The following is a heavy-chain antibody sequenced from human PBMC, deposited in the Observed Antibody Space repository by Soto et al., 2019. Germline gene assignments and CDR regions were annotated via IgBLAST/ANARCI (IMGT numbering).Heavy chain of an antibody. CDR1: GYTFTDYA. CDR2: MNAGVGNT. CDR3: ARDTGYTFGSLNY. J-gene: IGHJ4*02. V-gene: IGHV1-3*01. D-gene: IGHD5-18*01. Sequence: HVELVQSGADVKKPGASVTISCKASGYTFTDYALHWVRQAPGQRLEWMGWMNAGVGNTLYSQKFQGRITITRDTSASAAYMELNSLKSEDTAIYYCARDTGYTFGSLNYWGPGTLVTVSS.